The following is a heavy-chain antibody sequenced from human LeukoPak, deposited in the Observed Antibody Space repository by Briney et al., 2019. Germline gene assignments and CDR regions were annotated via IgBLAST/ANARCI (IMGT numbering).Heavy chain of an antibody. D-gene: IGHD3-16*01. V-gene: IGHV3-30*19. CDR3: AREGYDYVGAFDI. CDR1: GFTFSSYG. CDR2: ISYDGSNK. J-gene: IGHJ3*02. Sequence: PGGSLRLSCAASGFTFSSYGMHWVRQAPGKGLEWVAVISYDGSNKYYADSVKGRFTISRDNSKNTLYLQMNSLRAEDTAVYYCAREGYDYVGAFDIWGQGTMVTVSS.